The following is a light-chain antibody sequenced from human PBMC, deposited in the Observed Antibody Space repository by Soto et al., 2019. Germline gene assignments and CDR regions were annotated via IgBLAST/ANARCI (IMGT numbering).Light chain of an antibody. CDR3: RQYGSSPPYT. Sequence: EIVLTQSPGTLSLSPGERATLSCRASQSVSSRYLAWYQQKPGQAPRLLIYGASSRATGIPDRFSGSGYGTDFTLTISRLEPEDFAVYYCRQYGSSPPYTFGPGTKVDIK. J-gene: IGKJ3*01. CDR1: QSVSSRY. V-gene: IGKV3-20*01. CDR2: GAS.